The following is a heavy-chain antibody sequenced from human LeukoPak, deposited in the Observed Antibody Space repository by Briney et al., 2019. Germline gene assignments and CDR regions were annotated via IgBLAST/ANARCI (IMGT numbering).Heavy chain of an antibody. CDR1: GFTFSSYG. Sequence: GGSLRLSCAASGFTFSSYGMSWGRRAPGKGLEWVANIKQDGSEKYYVDSVKGRFTISRDNAKNSLYLQMNSLRAEDRAVYYCARTTISLWAFDYWGQGTLVTVSS. CDR3: ARTTISLWAFDY. V-gene: IGHV3-7*05. J-gene: IGHJ4*02. CDR2: IKQDGSEK. D-gene: IGHD3-9*01.